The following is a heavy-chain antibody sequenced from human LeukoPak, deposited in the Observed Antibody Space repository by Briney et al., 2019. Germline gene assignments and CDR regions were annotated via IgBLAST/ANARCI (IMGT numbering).Heavy chain of an antibody. Sequence: GGSLRLSCAASGFTSSDSYMTWIRQAPGKGLEWVSYISNSGSSIYYADSVKGRFTTSRDNAKSSLYLQMNSLRAEDTAVYYCARGEYGSGSYHIDYWGQGTLVTVSS. D-gene: IGHD3-10*01. CDR3: ARGEYGSGSYHIDY. CDR2: ISNSGSSI. V-gene: IGHV3-11*04. CDR1: GFTSSDSY. J-gene: IGHJ4*02.